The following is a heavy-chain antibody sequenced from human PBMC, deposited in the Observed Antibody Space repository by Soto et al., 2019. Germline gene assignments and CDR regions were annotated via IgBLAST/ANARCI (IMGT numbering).Heavy chain of an antibody. CDR1: GFTFSSYA. D-gene: IGHD7-27*01. CDR3: AKEVSLGSTVDLGY. V-gene: IGHV3-23*01. Sequence: PGGSLRLSCAASGFTFSSYAMVWVRQAPGKGLEWVSTITANSGSTAYGDSVKGRFTISRDNSKSTLYLQMNSLRVEDTAAYYCAKEVSLGSTVDLGYWGQGALVTVSP. J-gene: IGHJ4*02. CDR2: ITANSGST.